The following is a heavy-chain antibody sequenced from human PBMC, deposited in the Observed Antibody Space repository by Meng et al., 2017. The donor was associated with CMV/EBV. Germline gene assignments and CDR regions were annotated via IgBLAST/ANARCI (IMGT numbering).Heavy chain of an antibody. CDR3: AKDQEPAAIFD. CDR1: GFTFSSYG. J-gene: IGHJ4*02. D-gene: IGHD2-2*01. V-gene: IGHV3-30*02. CDR2: IRYEGSNK. Sequence: GGSLRLSCAASGFTFSSYGMHWVRQAPGKGLEWVAFIRYEGSNKYYADSVKGRFTISRDNSKNTLYLQMNSLRAEDTAVYYCAKDQEPAAIFDWGQGTLVTVSS.